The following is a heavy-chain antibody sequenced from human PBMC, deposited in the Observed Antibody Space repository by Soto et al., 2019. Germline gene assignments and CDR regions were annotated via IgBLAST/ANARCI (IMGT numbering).Heavy chain of an antibody. D-gene: IGHD5-18*01. Sequence: GASVKVCCKSPGGTFSTYAISWVRHAPGKGLEWMGGIIPMFGTANYAQRFQDRVTITADESTNTVYMELSSLRSEDTAVYFCASGIQLWLRRINNGYSGWGQGTLVTVSS. CDR2: IIPMFGTA. V-gene: IGHV1-69*13. CDR3: ASGIQLWLRRINNGYSG. J-gene: IGHJ4*02. CDR1: GGTFSTYA.